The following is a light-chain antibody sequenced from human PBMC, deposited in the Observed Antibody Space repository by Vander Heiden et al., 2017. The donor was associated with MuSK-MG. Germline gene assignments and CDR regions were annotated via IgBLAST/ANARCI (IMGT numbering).Light chain of an antibody. CDR2: DES. CDR1: QDISNY. J-gene: IGKJ4*01. V-gene: IGKV1-33*01. CDR3: QQYYKLHRLT. Sequence: DIQMTQSPSSLSASVGDRVTITCQASQDISNYLNWYQQKPGKAPKLLIYDESNLETGVPSRFSGSGYGTDFTFTISSRQPEDIASYYCQQYYKLHRLTFGGGTKVEIK.